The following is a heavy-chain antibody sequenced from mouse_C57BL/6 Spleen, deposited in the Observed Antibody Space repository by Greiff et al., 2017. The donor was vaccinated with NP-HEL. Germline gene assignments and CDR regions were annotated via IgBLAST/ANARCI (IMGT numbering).Heavy chain of an antibody. D-gene: IGHD2-4*01. CDR2: ISYDGSN. J-gene: IGHJ2*01. CDR3: ASYDYDVGY. Sequence: EVKLQESGPGLVKPSQSLSLTCSVTGYSITSGYYWNWIRQFPGNKLEWMGYISYDGSNNYNPSLKNRISITRDTTKNQFFLKLNSVTTEDTATYYCASYDYDVGYWGQGTTLTVSS. V-gene: IGHV3-6*01. CDR1: GYSITSGYY.